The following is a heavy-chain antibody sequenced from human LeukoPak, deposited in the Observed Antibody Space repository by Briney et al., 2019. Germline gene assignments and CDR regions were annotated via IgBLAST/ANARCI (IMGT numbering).Heavy chain of an antibody. V-gene: IGHV3-30*02. CDR3: AREENPWLPVHAFDI. D-gene: IGHD5-18*01. CDR2: IRYDGSNK. CDR1: GFTFSSYG. J-gene: IGHJ3*02. Sequence: GGSLRLTCAASGFTFSSYGRYWVRQAPGQGLEWVACIRYDGSNKYYADSVKGRFTISRDNSKNTLYLQMNSLRAEDTAVYYCAREENPWLPVHAFDIWGQGTMVTVSS.